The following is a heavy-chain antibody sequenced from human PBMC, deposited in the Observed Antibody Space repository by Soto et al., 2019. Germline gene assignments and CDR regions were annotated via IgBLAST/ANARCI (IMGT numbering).Heavy chain of an antibody. V-gene: IGHV3-33*01. J-gene: IGHJ6*02. CDR3: ARDGQQQAPYALDV. CDR1: AFTFNHNA. Sequence: QVQLVESGGGVVQPGRSLRLSCAASAFTFNHNAMHWVRQAAGKGLEWVAQIWYDGSEKYYTDSVKGRFTISRDNFKNTVVLQMDSLRVEDTAVYYCARDGQQQAPYALDVWGQGTTVIVSS. CDR2: IWYDGSEK. D-gene: IGHD6-13*01.